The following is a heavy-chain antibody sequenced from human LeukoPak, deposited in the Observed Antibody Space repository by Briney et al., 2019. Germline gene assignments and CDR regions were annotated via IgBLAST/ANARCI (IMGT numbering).Heavy chain of an antibody. CDR2: ISGTADSK. CDR3: AKADATIGGAFDT. CDR1: RFTFRNYA. J-gene: IGHJ3*02. V-gene: IGHV3-23*01. D-gene: IGHD3-16*01. Sequence: PGGSLRLSCAASRFTFRNYAMSWVRQAPGRGLEWLSLISGTADSKYYADSVKGRFTISRDNPRSTLYLEMKSLRAEDTAVYYCAKADATIGGAFDTWGQGTMVIVSS.